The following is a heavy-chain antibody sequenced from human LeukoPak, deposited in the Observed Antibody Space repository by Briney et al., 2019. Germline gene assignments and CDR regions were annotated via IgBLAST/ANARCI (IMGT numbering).Heavy chain of an antibody. CDR1: GFIFNTYS. J-gene: IGHJ6*03. CDR3: ARVGSYESSGYPYYYYYYMDV. Sequence: GESLKISCAASGFIFNTYSMNWVRQAPGKGLEWVSSISSSNDYIYYADSVKGRFTISRDNAKNSLYLQMNSLRAEDTAVYYCARVGSYESSGYPYYYYYYMDVWGKGTTVTVSS. CDR2: ISSSNDYI. V-gene: IGHV3-21*01. D-gene: IGHD3-22*01.